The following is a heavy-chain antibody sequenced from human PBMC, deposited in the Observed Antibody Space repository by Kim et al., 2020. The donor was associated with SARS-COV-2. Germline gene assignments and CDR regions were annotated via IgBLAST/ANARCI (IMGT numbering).Heavy chain of an antibody. J-gene: IGHJ4*02. V-gene: IGHV1-69*04. D-gene: IGHD6-13*01. CDR1: GGTFSSYA. CDR2: IIPILGIA. Sequence: SVKVSCKASGGTFSSYAISWVRQAPGQGLEWMGRIIPILGIANYAQKFQGRVTITADKSTSTAYMELSSLSSEDTAVYYCASGAIAAAGPPDYWGQGTLVTVSS. CDR3: ASGAIAAAGPPDY.